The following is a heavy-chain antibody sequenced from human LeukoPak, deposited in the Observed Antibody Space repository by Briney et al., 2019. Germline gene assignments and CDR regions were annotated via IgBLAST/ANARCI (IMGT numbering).Heavy chain of an antibody. CDR2: IRYDGSNK. V-gene: IGHV3-30*02. J-gene: IGHJ4*02. CDR1: GFTFSSYG. CDR3: AKTYSSSRRQYYFDY. D-gene: IGHD6-13*01. Sequence: PGGSLRLSCAASGFTFSSYGMHWVRQAPGKGLEWVAFIRYDGSNKYYADSVKGRFTISRDNSKNTLYLQMNSLRAEDTAVYYCAKTYSSSRRQYYFDYSGQGTLVTVSS.